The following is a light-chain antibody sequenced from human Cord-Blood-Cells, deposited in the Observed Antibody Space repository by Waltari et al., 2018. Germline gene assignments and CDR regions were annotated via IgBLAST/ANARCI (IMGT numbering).Light chain of an antibody. CDR3: SSYTSSSTVV. CDR1: SSDGGGYNY. Sequence: QSALTQPASVSGSPGQSITISCTGTSSDGGGYNYVSWYQQHPGKAPKLMIYDVSNRPSGVSNRFSGSKSGNMASLTISGLQAEDEADYYCSSYTSSSTVVFGGGTKLTVL. CDR2: DVS. J-gene: IGLJ2*01. V-gene: IGLV2-14*01.